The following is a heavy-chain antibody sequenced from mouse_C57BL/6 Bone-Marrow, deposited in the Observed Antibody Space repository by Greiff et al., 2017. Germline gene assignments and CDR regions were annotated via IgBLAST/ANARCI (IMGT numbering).Heavy chain of an antibody. CDR2: IHPNSGST. D-gene: IGHD1-1*01. J-gene: IGHJ1*03. V-gene: IGHV1-64*01. Sequence: QVQLQQPGAELVKPGASVKLSCKASGYTFTSYWMHWVKQRPGQGLEWIGMIHPNSGSTNYNEKFKSKATLTVDKSSSTAYMQLSSLTSEDSAVYYGARRGYGSSYDGYFDVGGTGTTVTVAS. CDR3: ARRGYGSSYDGYFDV. CDR1: GYTFTSYW.